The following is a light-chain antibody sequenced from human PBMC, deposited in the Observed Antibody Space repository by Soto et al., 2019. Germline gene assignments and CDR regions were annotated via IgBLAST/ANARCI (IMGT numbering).Light chain of an antibody. V-gene: IGLV3-21*02. CDR1: NIGSKS. Sequence: SYELTQPPSVSLAPGQTARIPCGGNNIGSKSAHWYQQKPGQAPVLVVYDDSDRPSGIPERFSGSNSGNTATLTISRVGAGDEADYYCHVWDSSRGVFGGGTQLTVL. CDR2: DDS. CDR3: HVWDSSRGV. J-gene: IGLJ3*02.